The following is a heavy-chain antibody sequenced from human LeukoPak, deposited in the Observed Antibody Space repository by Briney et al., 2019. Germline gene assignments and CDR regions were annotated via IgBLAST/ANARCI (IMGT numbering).Heavy chain of an antibody. V-gene: IGHV3-30*02. CDR1: GFFFSNYG. Sequence: PGESLRLSCTTSGFFFSNYGMHWVRQAPGKGLEWVALIRNDIPKDGINKYYADSVRGRFTISRDNSKNTVYLQMNSLRVADTAMYYCAKGDSNWGQGTLVTVSS. CDR3: AKGDSN. CDR2: IRNDIPKDGINK. J-gene: IGHJ4*02. D-gene: IGHD6-13*01.